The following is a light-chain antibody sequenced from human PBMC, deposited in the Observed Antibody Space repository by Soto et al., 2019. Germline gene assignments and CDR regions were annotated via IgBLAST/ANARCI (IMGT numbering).Light chain of an antibody. CDR3: AAWDDSLNGWV. CDR1: SSNIGSST. CDR2: SNN. Sequence: QSVLTQPPSASGTPGQRVTISCSGSSSNIGSSTVNWYQQLPGTAPKLLIYSNNQRPSGVPDRFSGSKSGTSASLAISGLRSEDEADYYRAAWDDSLNGWVFGGGTKLTVL. V-gene: IGLV1-44*01. J-gene: IGLJ3*02.